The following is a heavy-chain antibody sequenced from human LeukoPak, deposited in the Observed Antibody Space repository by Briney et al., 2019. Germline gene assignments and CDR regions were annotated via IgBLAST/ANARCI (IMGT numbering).Heavy chain of an antibody. Sequence: GESLKISCKDSGYSFTSYWIGWVRQMPGKGLEWMGIIFPAGSHTIYSPSFQGQATISVDKSISTAYLQWSSLKASDTAMYYCTRHPFEDWGQGTLVTVSS. CDR3: TRHPFED. J-gene: IGHJ4*02. CDR2: IFPAGSHT. D-gene: IGHD2/OR15-2a*01. CDR1: GYSFTSYW. V-gene: IGHV5-51*01.